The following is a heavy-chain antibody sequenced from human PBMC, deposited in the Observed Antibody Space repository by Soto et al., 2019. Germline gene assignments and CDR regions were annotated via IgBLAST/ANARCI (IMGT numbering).Heavy chain of an antibody. J-gene: IGHJ4*02. CDR1: GGTFSSYV. Sequence: SVKVSCKASGGTFSSYVISWVRQAPGQGLEWMGGIIPLFGAPNYAQKFQGRVTITADKSTSTAYMELSSLRSEDTAVYYCARGVPYYYNSSGFPFEYWGRGSLVTVSS. CDR3: ARGVPYYYNSSGFPFEY. CDR2: IIPLFGAP. D-gene: IGHD3-22*01. V-gene: IGHV1-69*06.